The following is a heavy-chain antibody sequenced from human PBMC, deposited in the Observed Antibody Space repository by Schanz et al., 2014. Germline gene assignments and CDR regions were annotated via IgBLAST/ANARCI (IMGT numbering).Heavy chain of an antibody. J-gene: IGHJ3*01. D-gene: IGHD3-3*01. Sequence: QVQLVQSGADVKKPGASVKVSCKASGNTLSAYYIHWIRQAPGQGLEWMGWIDPNSGGTNYAQKFQGRVTMTSDTSITTVYXXXXSLTSDDTAVFXXXXTASHDVWRGYIPHYAFDLWGQGTVVIVSS. V-gene: IGHV1-2*02. CDR2: IDPNSGGT. CDR1: GNTLSAYY. CDR3: XXTASHDVWRGYIPHYAFDL.